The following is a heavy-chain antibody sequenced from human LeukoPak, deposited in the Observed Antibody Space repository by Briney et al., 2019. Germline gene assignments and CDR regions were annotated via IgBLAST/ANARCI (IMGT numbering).Heavy chain of an antibody. D-gene: IGHD5-12*01. Sequence: PSETLSLTCTVSGGSISSYYWSWIRQPPGKGLEWIGFISYSGSTGYRPSLKSRVTISVDTSKNQFSLKLNSVTAADTAVYYCARGGGFDWGAFDYWGQGALVTVSS. J-gene: IGHJ4*02. CDR3: ARGGGFDWGAFDY. CDR1: GGSISSYY. CDR2: ISYSGST. V-gene: IGHV4-59*01.